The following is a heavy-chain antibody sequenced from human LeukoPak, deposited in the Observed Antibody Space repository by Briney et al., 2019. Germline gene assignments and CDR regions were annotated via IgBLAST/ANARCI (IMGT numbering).Heavy chain of an antibody. Sequence: SVKVSCKASGYTFTGYYMHWVRQAPGQGLEWMGGIIPIFGTANYAQKFQGRVTTTADESTSTAYMELSSLRSEGTAVYYCARDLVGYIGSGSYYNPKSNWFDPWGQGTLVTVSS. J-gene: IGHJ5*02. CDR3: ARDLVGYIGSGSYYNPKSNWFDP. CDR2: IIPIFGTA. V-gene: IGHV1-69*13. CDR1: GYTFTGYY. D-gene: IGHD3-10*01.